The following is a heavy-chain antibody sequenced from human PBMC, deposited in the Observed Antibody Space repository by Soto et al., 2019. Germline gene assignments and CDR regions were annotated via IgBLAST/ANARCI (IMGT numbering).Heavy chain of an antibody. CDR1: GFTFGDYA. V-gene: IGHV3-49*03. D-gene: IGHD6-19*01. CDR2: IRSKAYGGTT. J-gene: IGHJ4*02. Sequence: GGSLRLSCTASGFTFGDYAMSWFRQAPGKGLEWVGFIRSKAYGGTTEYAASVKGRFTISRDDSKSIAYLQMNSLKTEDTAVYYCTRAALDLKRPIAVAALNDYWGQGTLVTVSS. CDR3: TRAALDLKRPIAVAALNDY.